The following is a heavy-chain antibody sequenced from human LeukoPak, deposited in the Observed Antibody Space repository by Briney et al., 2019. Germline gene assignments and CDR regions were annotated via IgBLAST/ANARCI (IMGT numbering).Heavy chain of an antibody. CDR2: IRSKGYGGTP. CDR3: TKDQTPYN. D-gene: IGHD2-15*01. Sequence: PGGSLRLSCAASGFTFSNAWMSWVRQAPGKGLEWVGFIRSKGYGGTPEYAASVKDRFTISRDDSKSIAYLQMNSLKTEDTAVYYCTKDQTPYNWGQGTLVTVSS. J-gene: IGHJ4*02. V-gene: IGHV3-49*04. CDR1: GFTFSNAW.